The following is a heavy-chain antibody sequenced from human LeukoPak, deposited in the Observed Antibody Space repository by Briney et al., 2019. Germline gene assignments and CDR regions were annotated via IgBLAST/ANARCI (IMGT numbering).Heavy chain of an antibody. CDR1: GFTFSSYA. Sequence: GGSLRLSCAASGFTFSSYAMSWVRQAPGKGLEWVSAISGSGGSTYYADSVKGRFTTSRDNSKNTLYLQMNSLRAEDTAVYYCAKARYYYDSSVPYNFDYWGQGTLVTVSS. CDR3: AKARYYYDSSVPYNFDY. V-gene: IGHV3-23*01. CDR2: ISGSGGST. D-gene: IGHD3-22*01. J-gene: IGHJ4*02.